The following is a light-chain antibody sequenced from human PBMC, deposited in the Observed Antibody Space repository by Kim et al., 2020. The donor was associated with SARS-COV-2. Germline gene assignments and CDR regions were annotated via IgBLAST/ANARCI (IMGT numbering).Light chain of an antibody. Sequence: SPVESAASSCRASQSVRSNFSWYPQKPGQAPRLLVYSASTRATDIPARFSSSGSGTEFTLTISSLQSEDFAVYYCQQYDLWPPVTFGGGTKVDIK. CDR2: SAS. CDR3: QQYDLWPPVT. V-gene: IGKV3-15*01. J-gene: IGKJ4*01. CDR1: QSVRSN.